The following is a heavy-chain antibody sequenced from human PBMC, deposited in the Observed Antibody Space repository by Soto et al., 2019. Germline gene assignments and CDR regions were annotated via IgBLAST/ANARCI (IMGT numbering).Heavy chain of an antibody. J-gene: IGHJ6*02. Sequence: GASVKVSCKASGYTFTSYDITWVRQATLRGLEWMGWMNPNSGNTGYAQKFQGRVTMTRNNSISTAYMELSSLTSEDTAVYYCARGWIEYRSSSEFYYYYGMDVWGQGTTVTVSS. CDR2: MNPNSGNT. D-gene: IGHD6-6*01. CDR1: GYTFTSYD. CDR3: ARGWIEYRSSSEFYYYYGMDV. V-gene: IGHV1-8*01.